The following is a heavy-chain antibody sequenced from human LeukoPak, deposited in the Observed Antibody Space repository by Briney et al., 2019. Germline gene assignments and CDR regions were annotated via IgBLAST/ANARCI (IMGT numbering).Heavy chain of an antibody. J-gene: IGHJ4*02. D-gene: IGHD6-13*01. V-gene: IGHV3-21*04. CDR1: GFTFSSYN. CDR3: ARDGTAVGINYDY. CDR2: ISSSSSYI. Sequence: PGGSLRLSCAASGFTFSSYNRNWVRQAPGKGLEWVSSISSSSSYIYYADSVKGRFTISRDNAKNSLYLQMNSLRAEDTAVYYCARDGTAVGINYDYWGQGTLVTVSS.